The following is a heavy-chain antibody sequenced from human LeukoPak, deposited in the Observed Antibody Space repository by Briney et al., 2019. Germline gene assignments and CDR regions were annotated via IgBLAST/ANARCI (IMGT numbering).Heavy chain of an antibody. CDR2: FDPEDGET. Sequence: ASVKVSCKVSGYTLTELSMHWVRQAPGKGLEWMGGFDPEDGETIYAQKFQGRVTMTEDTSTDTAYMELSSLRSEDTAVYYCATGQFGYYYDSSGYLDYWGQGTLVTVSS. D-gene: IGHD3-22*01. J-gene: IGHJ4*02. CDR3: ATGQFGYYYDSSGYLDY. V-gene: IGHV1-24*01. CDR1: GYTLTELS.